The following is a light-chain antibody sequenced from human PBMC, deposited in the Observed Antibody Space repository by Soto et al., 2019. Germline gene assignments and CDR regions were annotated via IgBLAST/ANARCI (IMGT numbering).Light chain of an antibody. CDR1: QSITSNY. J-gene: IGKJ2*01. CDR2: GAS. Sequence: EIVLTQSPGTLSLSPGERATLSCRASQSITSNYLAWYHQKPGQAPRLLIYGASRRAAGVPDRFSGGGSGTDFALTISGLEPEDFAVYYCQQYGSSPPYTFGQGTKLEI. CDR3: QQYGSSPPYT. V-gene: IGKV3-20*01.